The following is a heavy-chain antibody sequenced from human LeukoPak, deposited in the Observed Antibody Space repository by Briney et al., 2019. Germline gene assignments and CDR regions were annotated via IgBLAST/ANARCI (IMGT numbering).Heavy chain of an antibody. J-gene: IGHJ4*02. CDR1: GFTFSSYS. V-gene: IGHV3-21*01. D-gene: IGHD5-18*01. Sequence: GGSLRLSCAASGFTFSSYSMNWVRQAPGKGLEWVSSINSSSSYIYYADSVKGRFTISRDNAKNSLYLQMNSLRAEDTAVYYCARDLQIWDTAMVDWGQGTLVTVSS. CDR2: INSSSSYI. CDR3: ARDLQIWDTAMVD.